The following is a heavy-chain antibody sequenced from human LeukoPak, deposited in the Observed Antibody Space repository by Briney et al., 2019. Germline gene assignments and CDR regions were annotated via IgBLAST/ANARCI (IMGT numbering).Heavy chain of an antibody. J-gene: IGHJ3*02. CDR3: ARARDAFDI. CDR1: GFTFSSYA. Sequence: GGSLRLSCAASGFTFSSYAMHWVRQAPGKGLEWVAVISYDGSNKYYADSVKGRFTISRDNSKDTLYLQMNSLRAEDTAVYYCARARDAFDIWGQGTMVTVSS. CDR2: ISYDGSNK. V-gene: IGHV3-30-3*01.